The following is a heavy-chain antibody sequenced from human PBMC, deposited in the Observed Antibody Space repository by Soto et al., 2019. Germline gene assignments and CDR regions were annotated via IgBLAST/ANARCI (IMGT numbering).Heavy chain of an antibody. CDR1: RFTFSSYW. CDR3: ATDRNQLDPAFDY. V-gene: IGHV3-74*01. D-gene: IGHD2-2*01. CDR2: INSDGSST. J-gene: IGHJ4*02. Sequence: GGSLRLSCAASRFTFSSYWLHWVRQAPGKGLVWVSHINSDGSSTSYADSVKGRFTISRDNAKNTLYLQINSLRAEDTSGYYWATDRNQLDPAFDYWGQGTLVTVSS.